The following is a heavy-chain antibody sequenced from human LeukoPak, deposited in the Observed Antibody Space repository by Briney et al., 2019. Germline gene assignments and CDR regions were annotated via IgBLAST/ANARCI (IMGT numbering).Heavy chain of an antibody. D-gene: IGHD3-22*01. J-gene: IGHJ4*02. CDR1: GFTCSSYS. CDR3: ARVRVVVRYFDY. V-gene: IGHV3-21*01. CDR2: ISSSSSYI. Sequence: PGGSLRLXCAASGFTCSSYSMNWVRRAPGKGLEWVSSISSSSSYIYYADSEKGRFTISRDNAKNSLYLQMNSLRAEDTAVYYCARVRVVVRYFDYWGQGTLVTVSP.